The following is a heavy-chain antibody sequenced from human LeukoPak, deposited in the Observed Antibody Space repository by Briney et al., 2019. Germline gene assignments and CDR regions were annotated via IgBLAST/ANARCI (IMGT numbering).Heavy chain of an antibody. CDR2: IYTSGST. CDR3: ARGTDFWSGIFDY. Sequence: PLETRSLTCTVSGGSISSYYWSWIRPPAGEGLGWIWRIYTSGSTNYNPSHNSRVTMSVDTSKNQFSLKLSSVTAAETDVYYCARGTDFWSGIFDYWGQGTLVTVSS. D-gene: IGHD3-3*01. J-gene: IGHJ4*02. CDR1: GGSISSYY. V-gene: IGHV4-4*07.